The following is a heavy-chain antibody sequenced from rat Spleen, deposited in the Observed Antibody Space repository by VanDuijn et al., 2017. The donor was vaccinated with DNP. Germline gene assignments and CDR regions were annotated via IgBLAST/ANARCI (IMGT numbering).Heavy chain of an antibody. D-gene: IGHD1-7*01. V-gene: IGHV3-4*01. CDR1: GYTITNGFD. CDR2: ITYSGTT. J-gene: IGHJ2*01. CDR3: ARWTRYFDS. Sequence: EIQLQESGPGLVKPSQSLSLTCSVTGYTITNGFDWSWIRKFPGKKVEWMGYITYSGTTNYNPSLKSRISITRDTSKNQFFLHLNSVTTEDTATYYCARWTRYFDSWGQGVLVTVSS.